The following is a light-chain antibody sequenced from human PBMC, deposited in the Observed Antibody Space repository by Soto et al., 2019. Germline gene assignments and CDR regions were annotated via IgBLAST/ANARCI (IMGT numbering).Light chain of an antibody. CDR2: EVS. V-gene: IGLV2-14*01. Sequence: QSVLTQSASVSGSPGQSITISFTGTSSDIGGYNYVSWYQQHPDKAPKLMIFEVSNRPSGVSNRFSGSKSGNTASLTISGLLPEDEADYYCSSYTTRSTVAFGGGTKLTVL. J-gene: IGLJ2*01. CDR1: SSDIGGYNY. CDR3: SSYTTRSTVA.